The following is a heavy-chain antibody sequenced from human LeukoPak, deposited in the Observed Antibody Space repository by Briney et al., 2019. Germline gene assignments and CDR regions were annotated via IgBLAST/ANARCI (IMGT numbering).Heavy chain of an antibody. V-gene: IGHV1-18*01. CDR2: ISAYNGNT. J-gene: IGHJ4*02. CDR3: ARLQDTDGSGSYYRCDGYFDY. D-gene: IGHD3-10*01. Sequence: ASVKVSCKDSGYTFTSYGISWVRQAPGQGLEWMGWISAYNGNTNYAQKLQGRVTMTTDTSTSTAYMELRSLRSDDSAVYYCARLQDTDGSGSYYRCDGYFDYWGQGTLVTVSS. CDR1: GYTFTSYG.